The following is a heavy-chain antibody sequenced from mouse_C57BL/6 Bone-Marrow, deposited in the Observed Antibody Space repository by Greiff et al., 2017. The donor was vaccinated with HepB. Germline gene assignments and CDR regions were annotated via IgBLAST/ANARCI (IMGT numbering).Heavy chain of an antibody. CDR2: IWSGGST. D-gene: IGHD1-3*01. CDR3: ARSVVPYAMDY. CDR1: GFSLTSYG. V-gene: IGHV2-2*01. Sequence: VMLVESGPGLVQPSQSLSITCTVSGFSLTSYGVHWVRQSPGKGLEWLGVIWSGGSTDYNAAFISRLSISKDNSKSQVFFKMNSLQADDTAIYYCARSVVPYAMDYWGQGTSVTVSS. J-gene: IGHJ4*01.